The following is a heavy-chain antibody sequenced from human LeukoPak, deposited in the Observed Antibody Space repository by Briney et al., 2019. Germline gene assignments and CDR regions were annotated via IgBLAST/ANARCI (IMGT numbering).Heavy chain of an antibody. Sequence: SETLSLTCSVSVASIYGYYWSWIRQPPGKGLECIGYIYYSGTTNYNPSLESRVTIFLDTSRNQFSLRLRSVTAADTAVYFCARGTTGAYFGTPPYFDYWGQGSLVTVSS. D-gene: IGHD7-27*01. CDR2: IYYSGTT. CDR3: ARGTTGAYFGTPPYFDY. J-gene: IGHJ4*02. V-gene: IGHV4-59*01. CDR1: VASIYGYY.